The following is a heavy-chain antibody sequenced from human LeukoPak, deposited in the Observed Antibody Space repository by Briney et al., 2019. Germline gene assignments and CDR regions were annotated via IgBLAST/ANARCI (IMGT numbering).Heavy chain of an antibody. CDR2: ISDSGGGST. CDR3: AKDLETYCSGGRCYSGFDY. Sequence: TGGSLRLSCAASGFTFSIYAMSWVRQAPGKGLEWVSTISDSGGGSTYYADSVKGRFTISRDNSKNTLYLKMNSVRAEDTAIYYCAKDLETYCSGGRCYSGFDYWGQGTLVTVSS. J-gene: IGHJ4*02. D-gene: IGHD2-15*01. CDR1: GFTFSIYA. V-gene: IGHV3-23*01.